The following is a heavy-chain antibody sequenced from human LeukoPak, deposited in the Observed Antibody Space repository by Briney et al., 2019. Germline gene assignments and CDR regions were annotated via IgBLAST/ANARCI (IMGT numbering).Heavy chain of an antibody. CDR1: GFTFSSYS. J-gene: IGHJ3*02. V-gene: IGHV3-21*01. D-gene: IGHD3-22*01. CDR2: ISSSSSYI. CDR3: ARDGTQNYYDSSGYYPDAFDI. Sequence: PGGSLRLSCAAPGFTFSSYSMNWVRQAPGKGLEWVSSISSSSSYIYYADSVKGRFTISRDNAKNSLYLQMNSLRAEDTAVYYCARDGTQNYYDSSGYYPDAFDIWGQGTMVTVSS.